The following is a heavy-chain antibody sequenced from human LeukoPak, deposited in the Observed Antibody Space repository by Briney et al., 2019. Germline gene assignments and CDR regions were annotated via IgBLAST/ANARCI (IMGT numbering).Heavy chain of an antibody. V-gene: IGHV1-8*01. CDR2: MNPNSGNT. CDR1: GYTFTSYD. CDR3: ARRMVRGVIPFDP. D-gene: IGHD3-10*01. Sequence: ASVKVSCKASGYTFTSYDINWVRQATGQGHGWMGWMNPNSGNTGYAQKFQGRVTMTRNSSISTAYMELSSLRSEDTAVYYCARRMVRGVIPFDPWGQGTLVTVSS. J-gene: IGHJ5*02.